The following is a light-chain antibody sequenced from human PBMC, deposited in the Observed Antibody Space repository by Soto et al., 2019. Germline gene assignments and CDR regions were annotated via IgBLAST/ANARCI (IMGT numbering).Light chain of an antibody. CDR1: QSVSSY. J-gene: IGKJ4*01. CDR2: DAS. Sequence: EIVLTQSPATLSLSPGERATLSCRASQSVSSYLAWYQQKPGQAPRLLIYDASNRATGIPARFSGSGSGTDFTVTISSLELEDFAVYYCQQRSNWPPEFTFGGGTKVEIK. V-gene: IGKV3-11*01. CDR3: QQRSNWPPEFT.